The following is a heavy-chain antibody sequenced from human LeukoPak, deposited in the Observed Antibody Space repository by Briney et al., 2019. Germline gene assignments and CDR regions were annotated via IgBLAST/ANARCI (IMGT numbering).Heavy chain of an antibody. CDR3: AKDRGREQWLVRSSYYYYGMDV. CDR1: GVTLSSYA. J-gene: IGHJ6*02. Sequence: GGSLRLSCAASGVTLSSYAMSWVRQAPGKGLEWVSAISGSGGSTYYADSVKGRFTISRDNSKNTLYLQMNSLRAEDTAVYYCAKDRGREQWLVRSSYYYYGMDVWGQGTTVTVSS. D-gene: IGHD6-19*01. CDR2: ISGSGGST. V-gene: IGHV3-23*01.